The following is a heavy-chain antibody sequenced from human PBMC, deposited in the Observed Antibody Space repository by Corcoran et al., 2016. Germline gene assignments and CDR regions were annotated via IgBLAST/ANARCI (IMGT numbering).Heavy chain of an antibody. CDR2: ISAYNGNT. J-gene: IGHJ3*02. D-gene: IGHD2-2*01. Sequence: QVQLVQSGAEVKKPGASVKVSCKASGYTFTSYGISWVRQAPGQGLEWMGWISAYNGNTNYAQKLQGRVTMTTDTSTSTAYMELRSLRSDDTAVYYWARDPGDIVVVPPDAFDIWGQGTMVTVSS. V-gene: IGHV1-18*01. CDR3: ARDPGDIVVVPPDAFDI. CDR1: GYTFTSYG.